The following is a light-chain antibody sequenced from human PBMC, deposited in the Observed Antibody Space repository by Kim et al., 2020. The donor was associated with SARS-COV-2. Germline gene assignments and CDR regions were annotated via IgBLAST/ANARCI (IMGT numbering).Light chain of an antibody. V-gene: IGKV1-27*01. CDR2: AAS. CDR3: QKYNSAPYT. J-gene: IGKJ2*01. Sequence: SASVGNRVTITCPASQGINNYLAWYQQKPGKVPKLLIHAASTLQSGVPSRFSGSASGTDFSLTISSLQPEDVATYYCQKYNSAPYTFGQGTKLEI. CDR1: QGINNY.